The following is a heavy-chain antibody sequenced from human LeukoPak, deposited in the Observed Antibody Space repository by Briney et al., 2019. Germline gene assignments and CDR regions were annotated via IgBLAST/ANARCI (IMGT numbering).Heavy chain of an antibody. CDR3: ARAPLYSGGSGWSIYYFYAMDV. J-gene: IGHJ6*02. Sequence: PSQPLSLTCAVSGGSISSSYWSWVRQPPGKGLEWIGYIDNSGSTNYNPSLKSRVTISLDTPKSQFSLKLSSVTAADTAVYYCARAPLYSGGSGWSIYYFYAMDVWGQGTTVTVSS. CDR1: GGSISSSY. CDR2: IDNSGST. D-gene: IGHD6-19*01. V-gene: IGHV4-59*01.